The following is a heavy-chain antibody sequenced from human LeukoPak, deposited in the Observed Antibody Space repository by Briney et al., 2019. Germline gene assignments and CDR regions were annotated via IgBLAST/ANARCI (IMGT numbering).Heavy chain of an antibody. CDR3: ARGGRINMVRGVINFDY. V-gene: IGHV7-4-1*02. Sequence: GASVKVSCKASGYTFTSYGISWVRQAPGQGLEWMGWINTNTGNPTYAQGFTGRFVFSLDTSVSTAYLQISSLKAEDTAVYYCARGGRINMVRGVINFDYWGQGTLVTVSS. J-gene: IGHJ4*02. D-gene: IGHD3-10*01. CDR2: INTNTGNP. CDR1: GYTFTSYG.